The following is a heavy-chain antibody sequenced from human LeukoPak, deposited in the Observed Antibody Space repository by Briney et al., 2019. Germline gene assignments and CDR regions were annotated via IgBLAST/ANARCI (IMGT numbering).Heavy chain of an antibody. CDR1: GYTFTSYG. V-gene: IGHV1-18*01. J-gene: IGHJ4*02. CDR2: ISAYNGDT. D-gene: IGHD2-15*01. CDR3: ARDLEDCSGGSCYVDY. Sequence: ASVKVSCKASGYTFTSYGISWVRQAPGQGLEWMGWISAYNGDTNYAQKPQGRVTMTTDTSTSTAYMELRSLRSDDTAVYYCARDLEDCSGGSCYVDYWGQGTLVTVSS.